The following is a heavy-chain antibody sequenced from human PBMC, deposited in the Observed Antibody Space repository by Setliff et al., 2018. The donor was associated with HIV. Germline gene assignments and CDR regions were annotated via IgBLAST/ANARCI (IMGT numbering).Heavy chain of an antibody. Sequence: LSLTCTVSGGSSSSRSYYWGWIRQPPGKGLEWIGSIYSSGSTYCNPSLKSRVTISVDTSKKQFSLRLSSVTAADTAVYYCARDGRHDRNRWYVTHQYFKYWGQGTLVTVSS. CDR3: ARDGRHDRNRWYVTHQYFKY. CDR2: IYSSGST. J-gene: IGHJ1*01. V-gene: IGHV4-39*07. D-gene: IGHD2-15*01. CDR1: GGSSSSRSYY.